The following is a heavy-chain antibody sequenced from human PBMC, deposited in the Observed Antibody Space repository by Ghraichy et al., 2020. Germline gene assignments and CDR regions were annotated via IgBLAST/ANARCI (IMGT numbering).Heavy chain of an antibody. CDR3: AREVGSEWEQLQDDDY. CDR1: GFTFSSYW. J-gene: IGHJ4*02. V-gene: IGHV3-7*03. Sequence: GGSLRLSCAASGFTFSSYWMSWVRQAPGKGLEWVANIKQDGSEKYYVDSVKGRFTISRDNAKNSLYLQMNSLRAEDTAVYYCAREVGSEWEQLQDDDYWGQGTLVTVSS. CDR2: IKQDGSEK. D-gene: IGHD1-26*01.